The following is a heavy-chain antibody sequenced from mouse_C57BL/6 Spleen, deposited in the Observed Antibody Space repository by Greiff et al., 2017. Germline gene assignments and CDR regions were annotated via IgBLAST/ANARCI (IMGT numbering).Heavy chain of an antibody. CDR1: GFSLTSYG. Sequence: VKLMESGPGLVAPSQSLSITCTVSGFSLTSYGVHWVRQPPGKGLERLVVIWSDGSTTYNSALKSRLSIIKDNSKSKVFLKMNILQPYDTDMYYCARQGGNYVFYYAMDYWGQGTSATVSS. J-gene: IGHJ4*01. CDR2: IWSDGST. D-gene: IGHD2-1*01. V-gene: IGHV2-6-1*01. CDR3: ARQGGNYVFYYAMDY.